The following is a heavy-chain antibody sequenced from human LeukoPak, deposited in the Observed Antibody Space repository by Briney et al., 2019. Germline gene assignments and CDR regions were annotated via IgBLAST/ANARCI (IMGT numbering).Heavy chain of an antibody. V-gene: IGHV3-53*01. Sequence: GGSLRLSCAASGFTVSSNYMSWVRQAPGKGLEWVSGITGRGENTYYADSVKGRFTISRDNSKNTLYLQMNSLRAEDAAIYYCARDRRLASFDYGGQGTLVTVSS. CDR3: ARDRRLASFDY. CDR2: ITGRGENT. D-gene: IGHD6-25*01. CDR1: GFTVSSNY. J-gene: IGHJ4*02.